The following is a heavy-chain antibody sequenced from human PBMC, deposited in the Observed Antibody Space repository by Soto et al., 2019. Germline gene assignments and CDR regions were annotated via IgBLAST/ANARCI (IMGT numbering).Heavy chain of an antibody. Sequence: PGGSLKLSXAASGFTFSSYWMSWVRQAPGKGLEWVANIKQDGSEKYYVDSVKGRFTISRDNAKNSLYLQMNSLRAEDTAVYYCARVSGGGYDFWSGYYTGIALYGMDVWGQGTTVTVSS. J-gene: IGHJ6*02. D-gene: IGHD3-3*01. CDR1: GFTFSSYW. V-gene: IGHV3-7*03. CDR3: ARVSGGGYDFWSGYYTGIALYGMDV. CDR2: IKQDGSEK.